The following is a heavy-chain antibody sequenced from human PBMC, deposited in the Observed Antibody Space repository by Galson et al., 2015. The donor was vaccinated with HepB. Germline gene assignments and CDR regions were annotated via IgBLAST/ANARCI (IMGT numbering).Heavy chain of an antibody. V-gene: IGHV3-15*01. J-gene: IGHJ5*02. Sequence: SLRLSCAASGFTFSDAWMYWVRQAPGKGLEWVGRIKSKTDNDTTGYAAPVEGRFTISRDDSKNTLYLQMNGLKTEDTAVYYCTTLQWTWGQETLVTVSS. D-gene: IGHD6-19*01. CDR3: TTLQWT. CDR2: IKSKTDNDTT. CDR1: GFTFSDAW.